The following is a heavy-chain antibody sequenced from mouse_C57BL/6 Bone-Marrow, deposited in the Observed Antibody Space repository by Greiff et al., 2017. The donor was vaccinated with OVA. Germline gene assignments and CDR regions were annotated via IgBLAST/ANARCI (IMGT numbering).Heavy chain of an antibody. D-gene: IGHD1-1*02. V-gene: IGHV5-12*01. CDR3: ARPLWSMDY. Sequence: EVMLVESGGGLVQPGGSLKLSCAASGFTFSDYYMYWVRQTPEKRLEWVAYISNGGGSTYYPDTVKGRSTISRDNATNTLYLKMGRLKSEDTAMYYCARPLWSMDYWGQGTSVTVSS. J-gene: IGHJ4*01. CDR1: GFTFSDYY. CDR2: ISNGGGST.